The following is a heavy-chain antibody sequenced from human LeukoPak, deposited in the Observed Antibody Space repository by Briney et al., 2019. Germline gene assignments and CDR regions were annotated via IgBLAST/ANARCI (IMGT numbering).Heavy chain of an antibody. CDR3: ARVPVAGTGLHYFDY. J-gene: IGHJ4*02. CDR1: GFTFDDYG. D-gene: IGHD6-19*01. V-gene: IGHV3-20*04. CDR2: INWNGGST. Sequence: GGSLRLSCAASGFTFDDYGMSWVRQAPGKGLEWVSGINWNGGSTGYADSVKGRFTISRDNAKNSLYLQMNSLRAEDTALYYCARVPVAGTGLHYFDYWGQGTLVTVSS.